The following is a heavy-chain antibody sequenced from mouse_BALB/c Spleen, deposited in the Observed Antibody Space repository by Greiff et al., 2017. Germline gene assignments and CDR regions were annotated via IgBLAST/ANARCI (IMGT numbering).Heavy chain of an antibody. CDR1: GFSLTSYG. Sequence: VKVVESGPGLVAPSQSLSITCTVSGFSLTSYGVHWVRQPPGKGLEWLGVIWAGGSTNYNSALMSRLSISKDNSKSQVFLKMNSLQTDDTAMYYCARTYGNYGGFDYWGQGTTLTVSS. D-gene: IGHD2-10*02. CDR3: ARTYGNYGGFDY. CDR2: IWAGGST. J-gene: IGHJ2*01. V-gene: IGHV2-9*02.